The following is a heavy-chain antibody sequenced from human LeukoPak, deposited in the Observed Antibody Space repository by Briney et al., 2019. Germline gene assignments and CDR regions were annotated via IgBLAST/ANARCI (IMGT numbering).Heavy chain of an antibody. D-gene: IGHD3-10*01. Sequence: ASVKVSCKASGYTFTGYYVHWVRQAPGQGLEWMGWINPKSGGTNYAQKFQGRVTMTRDTSINTAYMELSSLRSDDTAVYYCARGGCCNWFDPWGQGTLVTVSS. CDR1: GYTFTGYY. CDR2: INPKSGGT. CDR3: ARGGCCNWFDP. J-gene: IGHJ5*02. V-gene: IGHV1-2*02.